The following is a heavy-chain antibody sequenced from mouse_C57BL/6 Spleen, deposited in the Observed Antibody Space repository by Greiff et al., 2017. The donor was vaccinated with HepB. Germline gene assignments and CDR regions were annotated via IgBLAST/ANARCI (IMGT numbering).Heavy chain of an antibody. D-gene: IGHD2-4*01. CDR1: GYSITSGYY. J-gene: IGHJ4*01. CDR2: ISYDGSN. CDR3: ARHYYDYDEFAYYAMDY. V-gene: IGHV3-6*01. Sequence: EVKLQESGPGLVKPSQSLSLTCSVTGYSITSGYYWNWIRQFPGNKLEWMGYISYDGSNNYNPSLKNRISITRDTSKNQFFLKLNSVTTEDTATYYCARHYYDYDEFAYYAMDYWGQGTSVTVSS.